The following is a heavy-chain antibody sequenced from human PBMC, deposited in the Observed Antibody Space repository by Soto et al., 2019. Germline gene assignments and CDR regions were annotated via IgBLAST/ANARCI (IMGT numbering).Heavy chain of an antibody. J-gene: IGHJ4*02. CDR3: AKWLRSGFYYCDF. CDR1: GFYFRSYA. Sequence: VGSVRLSCQASGFYFRSYAMSWVRQVPGKGLEWVALIDSNESPLYADSVKGRFTVSRDNSMNTVNLQMNSLRAEDTALYYCAKWLRSGFYYCDFWGQGAMVTVS. V-gene: IGHV3-23*05. CDR2: IDSNESP. D-gene: IGHD3-22*01.